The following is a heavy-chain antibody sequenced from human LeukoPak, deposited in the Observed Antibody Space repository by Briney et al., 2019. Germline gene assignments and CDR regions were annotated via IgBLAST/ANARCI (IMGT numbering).Heavy chain of an antibody. D-gene: IGHD1-26*01. Sequence: PGGSLRLSCAASGFTFSQYAMHWVRQAPGKGLEWVAVISYDGSNKYYADSVKGRFTISRDNSKNTLYLQMNSLRAEDTAVYYCARESYYIDYWGQGTLVTVSS. J-gene: IGHJ4*02. CDR3: ARESYYIDY. CDR2: ISYDGSNK. CDR1: GFTFSQYA. V-gene: IGHV3-30-3*01.